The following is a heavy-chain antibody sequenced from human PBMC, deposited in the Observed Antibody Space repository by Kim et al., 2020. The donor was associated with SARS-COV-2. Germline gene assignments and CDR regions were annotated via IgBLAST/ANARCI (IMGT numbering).Heavy chain of an antibody. V-gene: IGHV3-30*18. D-gene: IGHD3-22*01. CDR2: ISYDGSNK. CDR3: AKDNSHYYDSSGYIDY. CDR1: GFTFSSYG. J-gene: IGHJ4*01. Sequence: GGSLRLSCAASGFTFSSYGMHWVRQAPGKGLEWVAVISYDGSNKYYADSVKGRFTISRDNSKNTLYLQMNSLRAEDTAVYYCAKDNSHYYDSSGYIDYWG.